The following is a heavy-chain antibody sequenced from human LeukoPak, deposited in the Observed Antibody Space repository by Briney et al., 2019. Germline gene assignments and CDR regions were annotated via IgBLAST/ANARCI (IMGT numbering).Heavy chain of an antibody. CDR2: IIPIFGTA. D-gene: IGHD2-2*01. CDR1: GGTFSSYA. CDR3: ARVGLVVVPAAIFLPDGY. Sequence: SVKVSCKASGGTFSSYAISWVRQAPGQGLEWMGGIIPIFGTANYAQKFQGRVTITTDESTSTAYMELSSLRSEDTAVYYCARVGLVVVPAAIFLPDGYWGQGTLVTVSS. V-gene: IGHV1-69*05. J-gene: IGHJ4*02.